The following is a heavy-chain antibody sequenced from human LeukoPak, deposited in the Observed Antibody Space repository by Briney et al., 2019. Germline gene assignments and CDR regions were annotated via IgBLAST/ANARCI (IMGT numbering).Heavy chain of an antibody. CDR2: ISAYNGNT. Sequence: ASVKVSCKASGYTFTSYGISWVRQAPGQGLEWMGWISAYNGNTNYAQKLQGRVTMTTDTSTSTAYMELRSLRSDDTAVYYCARTDYYDFWSGYYPPYYFDYWGQGTLVTVSS. CDR3: ARTDYYDFWSGYYPPYYFDY. CDR1: GYTFTSYG. D-gene: IGHD3-3*01. V-gene: IGHV1-18*01. J-gene: IGHJ4*02.